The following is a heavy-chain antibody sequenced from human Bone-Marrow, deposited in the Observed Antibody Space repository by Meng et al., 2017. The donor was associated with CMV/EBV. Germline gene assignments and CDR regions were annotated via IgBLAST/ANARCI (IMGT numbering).Heavy chain of an antibody. CDR1: GDSINRSGYF. Sequence: SETLSLTCTVSGDSINRSGYFWSWIRQHPGKGLEWIGYIYNNGDTYDNPSLKSRLSMSVDTSKNQFSLRLTSVTAADTAVYYCARAGVVLPAGKSWFDRWGQGTLVTVSS. D-gene: IGHD2-2*01. CDR2: IYNNGDT. J-gene: IGHJ5*02. V-gene: IGHV4-31*03. CDR3: ARAGVVLPAGKSWFDR.